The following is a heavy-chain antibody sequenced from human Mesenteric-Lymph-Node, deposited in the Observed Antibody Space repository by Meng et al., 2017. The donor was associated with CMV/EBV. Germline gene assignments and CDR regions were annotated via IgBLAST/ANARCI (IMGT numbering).Heavy chain of an antibody. CDR2: IYYSGAT. J-gene: IGHJ4*02. CDR3: ARMYYDFWSGYYKYYFEY. D-gene: IGHD3-3*01. V-gene: IGHV4-30-4*01. CDR1: GGSISGGDYY. Sequence: LRLSCTVSGGSISGGDYYWSWIRHSPGKGLEWIGFIYYSGATFHNPSLKSRLSMSVDAPKNQFSLKLSSVTAADTAVYYCARMYYDFWSGYYKYYFEYWGQGTLVTVSS.